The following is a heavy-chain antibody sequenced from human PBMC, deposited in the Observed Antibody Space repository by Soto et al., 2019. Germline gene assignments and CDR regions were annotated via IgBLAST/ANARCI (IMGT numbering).Heavy chain of an antibody. CDR2: ISPYNGNT. V-gene: IGHV1-18*01. Sequence: QFQLVQSGAEVKNPGASVKVSCKASGYIFSNYVISWLRQAPGQRLEWMGRISPYNGNTNYAQRLQARVTMPTDTSTSTAYMELRSLRSDDTAVYYCARSPSRLLIYSSPYPHVFDPWGQGTLVTVSS. D-gene: IGHD6-19*01. CDR3: ARSPSRLLIYSSPYPHVFDP. J-gene: IGHJ5*01. CDR1: GYIFSNYV.